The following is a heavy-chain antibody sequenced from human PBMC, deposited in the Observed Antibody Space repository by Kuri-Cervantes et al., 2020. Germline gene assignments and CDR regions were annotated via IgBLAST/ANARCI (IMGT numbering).Heavy chain of an antibody. CDR2: ISSSSSTI. D-gene: IGHD3-3*01. V-gene: IGHV3-48*01. Sequence: GESLKISCAASGFTFSSYSMNWVRQAPGKGLEWVSYISSSSSTIYYADSVKGRFTISRDNSKNTLYLQMNSLRAEDTAVYYCARGTFEGYDFWSGYYPFDYWGQGTLVTVSS. J-gene: IGHJ4*02. CDR3: ARGTFEGYDFWSGYYPFDY. CDR1: GFTFSSYS.